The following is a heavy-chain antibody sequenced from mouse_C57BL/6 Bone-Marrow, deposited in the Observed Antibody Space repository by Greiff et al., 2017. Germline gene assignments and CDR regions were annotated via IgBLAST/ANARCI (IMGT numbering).Heavy chain of an antibody. D-gene: IGHD3-2*02. J-gene: IGHJ1*03. CDR2: IHPNSGST. V-gene: IGHV1-64*01. Sequence: QVQLQQPGAELVKPGASVKLSCKASGYTFTSYWMHWVKQRPGQGLEWIGMIHPNSGSTNYNEKFKSKATLTVDKSSSTAYMQLSSLTSEDSAVYYCARQLRLRFDWYFDVWGTGTTVTVSS. CDR3: ARQLRLRFDWYFDV. CDR1: GYTFTSYW.